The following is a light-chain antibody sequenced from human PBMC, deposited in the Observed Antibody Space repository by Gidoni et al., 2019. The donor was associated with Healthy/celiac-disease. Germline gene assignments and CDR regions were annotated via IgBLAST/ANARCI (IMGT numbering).Light chain of an antibody. CDR3: QSYDSSLSAFYV. CDR2: GNS. V-gene: IGLV1-40*01. CDR1: SSNIGAGYD. J-gene: IGLJ1*01. Sequence: HSVLPQPPSLSGAPGQRVTISCTGSSSNIGAGYDVHWYQQLPGTAPKLRIYGNSNRPAGVPDRFSGSKSGTSASRAITGLQAEDEADDYCQSYDSSLSAFYVFGTGTKVTVL.